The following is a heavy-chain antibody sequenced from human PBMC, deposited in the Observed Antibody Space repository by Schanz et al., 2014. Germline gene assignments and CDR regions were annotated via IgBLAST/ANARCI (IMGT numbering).Heavy chain of an antibody. CDR3: VPMSIAAH. D-gene: IGHD6-6*01. CDR1: GFTFSDYY. J-gene: IGHJ4*02. CDR2: ISSTSSYI. Sequence: VQLVESGGGVVQPGRSLRLSCAASGFTFSDYYMAWIRQAPGKGLEWVSSISSTSSYIFYADSVKGRFTISRDNAKNSLYLQMNSLRAEDTAVYYCVPMSIAAHWGQGTLVTVSS. V-gene: IGHV3-21*01.